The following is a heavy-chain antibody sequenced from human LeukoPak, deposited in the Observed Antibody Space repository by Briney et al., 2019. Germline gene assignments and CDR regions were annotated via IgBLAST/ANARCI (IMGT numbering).Heavy chain of an antibody. V-gene: IGHV4-59*01. CDR1: GGSISSYY. CDR2: IYYSGST. CDR3: ARTSGYGDYGGVDY. D-gene: IGHD4-17*01. Sequence: PSETLSLTCTVSGGSISSYYWSWIRQPPGKGLEWIGYIYYSGSTNYNPSLKSRVTISVDTSKNQFSLKLSSVTAADTAVYYCARTSGYGDYGGVDYWGQGTLVTVSS. J-gene: IGHJ4*02.